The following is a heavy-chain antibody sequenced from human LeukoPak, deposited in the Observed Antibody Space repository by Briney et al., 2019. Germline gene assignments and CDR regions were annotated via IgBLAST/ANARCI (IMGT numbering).Heavy chain of an antibody. CDR1: GGTFSSYA. D-gene: IGHD6-6*01. CDR3: ARELKGVAARLGAFDI. J-gene: IGHJ3*02. CDR2: IIPIFGTA. V-gene: IGHV1-69*13. Sequence: SVKVSCKASGGTFSSYAISWVRQAPGQGLEWMGGIIPIFGTANYAQKFQGRVTITADESTSTAYMELSSLRSEDTAVYYCARELKGVAARLGAFDIWGQGTMVTVSS.